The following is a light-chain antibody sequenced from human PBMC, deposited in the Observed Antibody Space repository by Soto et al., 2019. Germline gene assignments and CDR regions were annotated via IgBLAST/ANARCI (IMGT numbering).Light chain of an antibody. CDR1: QSVSSSY. V-gene: IGKV3-20*01. J-gene: IGKJ1*01. Sequence: EIVLTQSPGTLSLSPGERATLSCRASQSVSSSYLAWYQQKPGQTPRLLIYGASSRATGIPDRFSGSGSGTDFTLTISRLEPEDFAVYHCQQYDNSPFTFGQGTKVDIK. CDR2: GAS. CDR3: QQYDNSPFT.